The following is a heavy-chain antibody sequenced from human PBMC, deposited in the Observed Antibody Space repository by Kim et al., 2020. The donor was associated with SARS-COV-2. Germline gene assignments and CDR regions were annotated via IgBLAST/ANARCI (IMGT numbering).Heavy chain of an antibody. D-gene: IGHD6-19*01. J-gene: IGHJ4*02. CDR3: ARARVAGSDY. CDR2: RT. Sequence: RTTDTPSLKSRVTISVDTSKNQFSLKLSSVTAADTAVYYCARARVAGSDYWGQGTLVTVSS. V-gene: IGHV4-34*01.